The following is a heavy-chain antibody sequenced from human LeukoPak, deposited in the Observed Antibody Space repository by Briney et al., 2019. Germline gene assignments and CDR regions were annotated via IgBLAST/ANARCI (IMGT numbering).Heavy chain of an antibody. CDR1: GGSISSYY. CDR2: IYYSGST. CDR3: ASMYYDSSTLSAHAFDI. D-gene: IGHD3-22*01. J-gene: IGHJ3*02. Sequence: SSETLSLTCTVSGGSISSYYWSWIRQPPGKGLEWIGYIYYSGSTNYNPSLKSRVTISVDTSKNQFSLKLSSVTAADTAVYYCASMYYDSSTLSAHAFDIWGQGTMVTVSS. V-gene: IGHV4-59*01.